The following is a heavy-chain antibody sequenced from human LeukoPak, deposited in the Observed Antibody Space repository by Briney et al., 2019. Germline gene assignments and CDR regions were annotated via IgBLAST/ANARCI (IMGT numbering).Heavy chain of an antibody. CDR1: GFTFSSYA. CDR3: AKDQTMIVVVPFDY. Sequence: GGSLRLSCAASGFTFSSYAMHWVRQAPGKGLEWVAVISYDGSNKYYADSVKGRFTISRDNSKNTLYLQMNSLRAEDTAVYYCAKDQTMIVVVPFDYWGQGTLVTVSS. CDR2: ISYDGSNK. J-gene: IGHJ4*02. D-gene: IGHD3-22*01. V-gene: IGHV3-30*04.